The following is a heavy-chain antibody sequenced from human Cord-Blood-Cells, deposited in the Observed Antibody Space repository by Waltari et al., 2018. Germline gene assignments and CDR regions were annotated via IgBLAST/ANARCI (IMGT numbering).Heavy chain of an antibody. J-gene: IGHJ5*02. CDR1: GGSVSGSY. CDR2: INHSGST. Sequence: QVQLQQCGAGPLKPSEPLSLTWAVYGGSVSGSYWSWIRQPPGKGLEWIGEINHSGSTNYNPSLKRRVTISVDTSKNQFSLKLSSVTAADTAVYYCARGRAPNWFDPWGQGTLVTVSS. CDR3: ARGRAPNWFDP. V-gene: IGHV4-34*01.